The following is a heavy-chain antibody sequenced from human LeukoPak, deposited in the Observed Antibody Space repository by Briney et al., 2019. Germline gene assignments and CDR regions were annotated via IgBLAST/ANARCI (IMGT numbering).Heavy chain of an antibody. V-gene: IGHV5-51*01. D-gene: IGHD1-26*01. CDR2: IYPGDSDT. J-gene: IGHJ4*02. Sequence: GEALKISWKGSGYRFTSSWIGWVRPMAGKGLDWMVIIYPGDSDTRSSPSFQGQVTISADKSIITAYLQWSSLNASDTAMYYCAIYSDTYYFDHWGQGTLVTVSS. CDR1: GYRFTSSW. CDR3: AIYSDTYYFDH.